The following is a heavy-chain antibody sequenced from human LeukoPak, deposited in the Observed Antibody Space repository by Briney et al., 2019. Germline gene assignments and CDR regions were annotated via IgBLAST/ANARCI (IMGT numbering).Heavy chain of an antibody. CDR3: ARGKQYWGYYYDSSGAKTSFDY. CDR2: IYDSGST. CDR1: GGSISKYY. Sequence: SETLSLTCTVSGGSISKYYWSWIRQPPGKGLEWIGAIYDSGSTYYNPSLKSRVTISVDKSKNQFSLKLSSVTAADTAVYYCARGKQYWGYYYDSSGAKTSFDYWGQGTLVTVSS. D-gene: IGHD3-22*01. J-gene: IGHJ4*02. V-gene: IGHV4-59*12.